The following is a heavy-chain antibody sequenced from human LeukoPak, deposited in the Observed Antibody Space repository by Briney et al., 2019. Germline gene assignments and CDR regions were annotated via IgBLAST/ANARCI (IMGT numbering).Heavy chain of an antibody. D-gene: IGHD3-22*01. J-gene: IGHJ4*02. CDR3: ARHEEGSMIVYY. Sequence: SETLSLPCTGPGGSISRYYWRWIRQPPGKGLEWIGYIYTSGSTNYNPSLKSRVTISVDTSKNQFSLKLSSVTAADTAVYYCARHEEGSMIVYYWGQGTLVTVSS. CDR2: IYTSGST. V-gene: IGHV4-4*09. CDR1: GGSISRYY.